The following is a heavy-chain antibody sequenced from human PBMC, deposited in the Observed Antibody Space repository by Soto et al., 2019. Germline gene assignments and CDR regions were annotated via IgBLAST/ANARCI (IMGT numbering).Heavy chain of an antibody. J-gene: IGHJ4*02. Sequence: EVQLVESGGGLVKPGGSLRLSCAASGFTFSTYSMNWVRQAPGKGLEWVSSISSSSSYIYYPDSLKGRFTISKDNAKSSLGLQMSSLGAEATAVYYWASCRRDPGATTVPSFDSWGQGTPVTVSS. D-gene: IGHD1-26*01. CDR2: ISSSSSYI. CDR3: ASCRRDPGATTVPSFDS. V-gene: IGHV3-21*01. CDR1: GFTFSTYS.